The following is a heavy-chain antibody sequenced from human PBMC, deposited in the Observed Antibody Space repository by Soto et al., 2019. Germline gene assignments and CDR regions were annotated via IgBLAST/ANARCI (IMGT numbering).Heavy chain of an antibody. J-gene: IGHJ6*03. CDR2: ISTNGVGT. D-gene: IGHD6-6*01. CDR3: ARRARPDFYYMDV. V-gene: IGHV3-64*01. Sequence: EVQLVESGGGLAQPGGSLRLSCAASGFTLSGYAMDWVRQAPGKGLEYVSGISTNGVGTYYANSVQGRFTISRDNSKNTVYRQTGSLRPEDMAVYYCARRARPDFYYMDVWGKVTTVTVSS. CDR1: GFTLSGYA.